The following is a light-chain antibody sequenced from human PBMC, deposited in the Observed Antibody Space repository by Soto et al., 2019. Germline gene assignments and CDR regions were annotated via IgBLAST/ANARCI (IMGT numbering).Light chain of an antibody. V-gene: IGKV1-5*03. Sequence: DIQMTQSPSTLSASVGDRVTITCRASQSISSWLAWYQQKPGKAPKLLIYKASSLESGVPSRFSGSGSGTEFTLTISSLQPDDLATYYCQQYGETFGQGTKVESK. CDR2: KAS. CDR1: QSISSW. J-gene: IGKJ1*01. CDR3: QQYGET.